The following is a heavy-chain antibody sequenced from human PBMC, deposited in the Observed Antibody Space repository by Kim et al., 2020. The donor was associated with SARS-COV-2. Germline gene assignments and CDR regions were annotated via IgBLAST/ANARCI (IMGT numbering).Heavy chain of an antibody. V-gene: IGHV4-34*01. Sequence: SETLSLTCAVYGGSFSGYYWSWIRQPPGKGLEWIGEINHSGSTNYNPSLKSRVTISVDTSKNQFSLKLSSVTAADTAVYYCASGWYWDAFDIWGQGTMVTVSS. CDR2: INHSGST. CDR3: ASGWYWDAFDI. D-gene: IGHD2-8*02. CDR1: GGSFSGYY. J-gene: IGHJ3*02.